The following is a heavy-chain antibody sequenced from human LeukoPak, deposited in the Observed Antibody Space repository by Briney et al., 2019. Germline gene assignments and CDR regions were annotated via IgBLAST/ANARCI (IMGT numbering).Heavy chain of an antibody. Sequence: ASVKVSCKASGYTFTSYGISWVRQAPEQGLEWMGWISAYNGNTNYAQKLQGRVTMTTDTSTSTAYMELRSLRSDDTAVYYCARDPTYYCTGGVCGGLDYWGQGTLVTVSS. V-gene: IGHV1-18*01. CDR1: GYTFTSYG. D-gene: IGHD2-8*02. J-gene: IGHJ4*02. CDR3: ARDPTYYCTGGVCGGLDY. CDR2: ISAYNGNT.